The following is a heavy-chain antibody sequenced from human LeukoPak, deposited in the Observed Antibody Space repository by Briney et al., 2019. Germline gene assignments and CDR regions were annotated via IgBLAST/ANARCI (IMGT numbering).Heavy chain of an antibody. D-gene: IGHD3-3*02. J-gene: IGHJ6*02. CDR3: ARHLTDRPRIYYYGMDV. V-gene: IGHV4-59*01. CDR1: GGSISSYY. Sequence: SETLSLTCTVSGGSISSYYWSWVRQPPGKGLEWIGYIYYSGSTNYNPSLKSRVTISVDTSKNQFSLKLSSVTAADTAVYYCARHLTDRPRIYYYGMDVGGQGTTVTVSS. CDR2: IYYSGST.